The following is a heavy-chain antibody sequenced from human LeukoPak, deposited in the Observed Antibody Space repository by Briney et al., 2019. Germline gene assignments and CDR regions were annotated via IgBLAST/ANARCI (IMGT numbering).Heavy chain of an antibody. CDR1: GGSISSGSYY. CDR3: ARDQGVAGPYYYYYGMDV. Sequence: SQTLSLTCTVSGGSISSGSYYWSWIRQPAGKGLEWIGRIYTSGSTNYNPSLKSRVTISVDTSKNQFSLKLSSVTAADTAVYYCARDQGVAGPYYYYYGMDVWSQGTTVTVSS. V-gene: IGHV4-61*02. D-gene: IGHD6-19*01. CDR2: IYTSGST. J-gene: IGHJ6*02.